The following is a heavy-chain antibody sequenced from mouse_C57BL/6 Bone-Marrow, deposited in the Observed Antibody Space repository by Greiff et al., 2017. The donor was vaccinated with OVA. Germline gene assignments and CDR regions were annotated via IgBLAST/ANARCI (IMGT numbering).Heavy chain of an antibody. D-gene: IGHD2-3*01. J-gene: IGHJ4*01. V-gene: IGHV10-3*01. CDR1: GFPFNTYA. Sequence: EVKLVESGGGLVQPKGSLKLSCAASGFPFNTYAMHWVRQAPGKGLEWVARIRSKSSNYATYYADSVKDSFTISRDDSQSMLYLQMNNLKTEDTAMDSCVRGLLRFHYYAMDYWGQGTSVTVSS. CDR3: VRGLLRFHYYAMDY. CDR2: IRSKSSNYAT.